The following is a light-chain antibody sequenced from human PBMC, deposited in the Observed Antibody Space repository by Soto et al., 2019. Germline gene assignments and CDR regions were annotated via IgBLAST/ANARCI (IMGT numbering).Light chain of an antibody. Sequence: SCELAQAPSVSVAPGKTARITCGGENIESKSVHWYQQKPGQAPVLVISHDSDRPSGVPERFSGSNSENTATLTISRAEAGDEADYYCQVWDSCCDLVFGGGTKLTVL. V-gene: IGLV3-21*03. CDR3: QVWDSCCDLV. J-gene: IGLJ2*01. CDR2: HDS. CDR1: NIESKS.